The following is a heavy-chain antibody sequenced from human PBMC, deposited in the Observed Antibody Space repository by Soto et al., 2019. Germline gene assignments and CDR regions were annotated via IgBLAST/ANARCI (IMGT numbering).Heavy chain of an antibody. CDR1: GFTFSSYA. CDR3: AKGDYDYVWGSYRPEGFDY. CDR2: ISGSGGST. J-gene: IGHJ4*02. Sequence: GESLKISCAASGFTFSSYAMSWVRQAPGKGLEWVSAISGSGGSTYYADSVKGRFTISRDNSKNTLYLQMNSLRAEDTAVYYCAKGDYDYVWGSYRPEGFDYWGQGTLVTVSS. D-gene: IGHD3-16*02. V-gene: IGHV3-23*01.